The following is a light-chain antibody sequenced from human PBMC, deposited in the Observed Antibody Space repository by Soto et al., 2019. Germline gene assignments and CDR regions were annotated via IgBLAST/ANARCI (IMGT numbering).Light chain of an antibody. V-gene: IGLV2-14*01. CDR3: SSYTSSSTPVV. J-gene: IGLJ2*01. Sequence: QSVLTQPASVSGSPGQSITISCTGTSSDVGGYNYVSWYQQPPGKAPKLMIYDVSNRPSGVSNRFSGSKSGNTASLTISGLQAEDEADYYCSSYTSSSTPVVFGGGTKLTVL. CDR2: DVS. CDR1: SSDVGGYNY.